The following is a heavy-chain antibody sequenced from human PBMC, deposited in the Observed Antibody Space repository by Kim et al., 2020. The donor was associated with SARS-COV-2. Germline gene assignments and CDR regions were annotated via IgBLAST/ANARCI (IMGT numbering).Heavy chain of an antibody. CDR1: GLIFSSFV. J-gene: IGHJ6*02. V-gene: IGHV3-23*01. D-gene: IGHD2-15*01. Sequence: GGSLRLSCAASGLIFSSFVMNWVRQAPGKGLEWVSAISGGGHHTYYADSEKGRLTISRDNSKNTLYLQMNSLRAEDTAIYYCAKDRQYGGYFYYYGMDVWGQGTTVTVSS. CDR3: AKDRQYGGYFYYYGMDV. CDR2: ISGGGHHT.